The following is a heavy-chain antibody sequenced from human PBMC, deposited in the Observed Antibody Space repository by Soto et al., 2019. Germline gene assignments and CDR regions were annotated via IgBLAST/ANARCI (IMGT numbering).Heavy chain of an antibody. CDR1: GYTFYSHS. CDR2: INADYGNT. CDR3: ARCIQGDYYYGMDV. D-gene: IGHD5-18*01. Sequence: QAQLVQSGAEVKKPGASVKVSCKASGYTFYSHSIRWVRQAPGQGLEWMGRINADYGNTQYAQKFRGRVTMTTDTSTTTVYMELTILRSDDTAVYYCARCIQGDYYYGMDVWGQGTTVTVSS. V-gene: IGHV1-18*01. J-gene: IGHJ6*02.